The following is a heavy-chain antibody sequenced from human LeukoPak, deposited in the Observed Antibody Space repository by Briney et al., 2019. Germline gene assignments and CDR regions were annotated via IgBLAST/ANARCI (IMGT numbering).Heavy chain of an antibody. Sequence: PGGSLRLSCAASGFTFSSYGMRWVRQAPGKGLEWVAVISYDGSNKYYADSVKGRFTISRDNSENTLYLQMNSLRAEDTAVYYCANLKWIHGNYWGQGTLVTVSS. V-gene: IGHV3-30*18. D-gene: IGHD5-12*01. CDR3: ANLKWIHGNY. CDR1: GFTFSSYG. CDR2: ISYDGSNK. J-gene: IGHJ4*02.